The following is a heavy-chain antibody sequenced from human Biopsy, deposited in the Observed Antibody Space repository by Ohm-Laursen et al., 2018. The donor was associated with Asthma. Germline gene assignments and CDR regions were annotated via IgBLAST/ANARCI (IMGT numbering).Heavy chain of an antibody. J-gene: IGHJ6*02. V-gene: IGHV3-66*01. CDR2: TYSGGST. D-gene: IGHD4-17*01. Sequence: SLRLSCAASGFTVTTNSISWVRQAPGKGLEWVSVTYSGGSTYYADSVKGRFTISRDNSKNTLFLQMNSLRAEDTAVYYCTRTTPVTTTYAMDVWGRGTTVTVAS. CDR3: TRTTPVTTTYAMDV. CDR1: GFTVTTNS.